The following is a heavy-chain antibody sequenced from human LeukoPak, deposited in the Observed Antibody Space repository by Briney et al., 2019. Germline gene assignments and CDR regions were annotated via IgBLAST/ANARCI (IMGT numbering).Heavy chain of an antibody. Sequence: QPGGSLRLSCAASGFTFSSYAMSWVRQAPGKGLEWVSAISGSGGSTYYADSVKGRFTISRDNSKNTLYLQMNSLRAEDTAVYYCTKAGVYDFWSGYYPLYYWGQGTLVTVSS. CDR1: GFTFSSYA. CDR2: ISGSGGST. V-gene: IGHV3-23*01. J-gene: IGHJ4*02. D-gene: IGHD3-3*01. CDR3: TKAGVYDFWSGYYPLYY.